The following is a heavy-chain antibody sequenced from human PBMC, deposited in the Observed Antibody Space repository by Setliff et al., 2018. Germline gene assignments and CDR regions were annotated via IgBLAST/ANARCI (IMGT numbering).Heavy chain of an antibody. CDR1: GDSISSGDYF. J-gene: IGHJ3*02. Sequence: PSETLSLTCTVSGDSISSGDYFWSWIRQPPGKGLEWIAYIYHSGSAYYNPSLKSRVTMSVDTSKNQFSLHLTSVTAADTAVYYCARVATYAFDIWGQGTMVTVSS. CDR2: IYHSGSA. CDR3: ARVATYAFDI. V-gene: IGHV4-30-4*08.